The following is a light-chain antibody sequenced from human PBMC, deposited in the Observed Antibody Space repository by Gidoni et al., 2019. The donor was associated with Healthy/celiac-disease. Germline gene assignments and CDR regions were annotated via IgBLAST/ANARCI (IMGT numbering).Light chain of an antibody. Sequence: DIQMTQSPSSLSASVGDRVTITCQASKDISNYLNWYQQKPGKAPTPLIYDASNLETGVPSRFSGSGSGTDFTFTISSLQPEDIATYYCQQYDNIPWTFGQGTKVEIK. V-gene: IGKV1-33*01. CDR1: KDISNY. CDR2: DAS. CDR3: QQYDNIPWT. J-gene: IGKJ1*01.